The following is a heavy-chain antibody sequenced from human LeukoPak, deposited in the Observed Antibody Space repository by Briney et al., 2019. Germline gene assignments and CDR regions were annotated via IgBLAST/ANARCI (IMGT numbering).Heavy chain of an antibody. V-gene: IGHV4-4*07. CDR3: ARGRGEGRGISMVRGVRAPSYNWFDP. CDR2: IYTSGST. Sequence: PSETLSLTCTVSGGSISSYYWSWIRQPAGKGLEWIGRIYTSGSTTYNPSLKSRVTMSVDTSKNQFSLRLSSVTAADTAVYYCARGRGEGRGISMVRGVRAPSYNWFDPWGHGTLVTVSS. J-gene: IGHJ5*02. D-gene: IGHD3-10*01. CDR1: GGSISSYY.